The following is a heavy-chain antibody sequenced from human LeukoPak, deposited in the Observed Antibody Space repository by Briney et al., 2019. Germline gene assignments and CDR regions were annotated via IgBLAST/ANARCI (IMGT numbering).Heavy chain of an antibody. CDR3: ARGWGQRNAFDI. J-gene: IGHJ3*02. D-gene: IGHD1-14*01. CDR1: GFTFSNYW. CDR2: INSDGINT. V-gene: IGHV3-74*01. Sequence: HPGGSLRLSCAASGFTFSNYWTHWVRQAPGKGLVWVSRINSDGINTSYADSVKGRFTISRDNAKNTLNLQMNSLRAEDTALYYCARGWGQRNAFDIWGQGTMVTVSS.